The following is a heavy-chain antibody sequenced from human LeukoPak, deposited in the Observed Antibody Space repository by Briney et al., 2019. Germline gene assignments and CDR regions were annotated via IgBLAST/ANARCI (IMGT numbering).Heavy chain of an antibody. CDR1: GLTFSSYA. Sequence: GGSLRLSCATSGLTFSSYAMSWVRQAPGKGLEWVSGISGGGGNTYYADSVKGRFTISRDNSKNTLYLQMNSLRAEDTAVYYCAKDEAFDRGIYDAFDIWGQGTMVTVSS. J-gene: IGHJ3*02. D-gene: IGHD3-9*01. V-gene: IGHV3-23*01. CDR3: AKDEAFDRGIYDAFDI. CDR2: ISGGGGNT.